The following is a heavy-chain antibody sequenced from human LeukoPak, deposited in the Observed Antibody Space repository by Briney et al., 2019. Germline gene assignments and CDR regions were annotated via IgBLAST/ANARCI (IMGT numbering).Heavy chain of an antibody. V-gene: IGHV4-59*08. CDR3: ARLGSGSYYARY. D-gene: IGHD1-26*01. J-gene: IGHJ4*02. Sequence: SETLSLTCTVSGGSISSYYWSWIRQPPGKGPEWIGYIYYSGSTNYNPSLKSRVTISVDTSKNQFSLKLSSVTAADTAVYYCARLGSGSYYARYWGQGTLVTVSS. CDR1: GGSISSYY. CDR2: IYYSGST.